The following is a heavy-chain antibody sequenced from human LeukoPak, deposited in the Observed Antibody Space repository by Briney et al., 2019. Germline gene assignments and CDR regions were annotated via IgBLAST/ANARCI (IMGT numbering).Heavy chain of an antibody. V-gene: IGHV3-48*04. CDR2: ISGSSSTI. J-gene: IGHJ4*02. Sequence: GSLRLSCAASGFTFSSSSMNWVRQAPGKGLEWLSYISGSSSTIYYADSVKGRFTISRDNAKNSLYLQMNSLRAEDTAVYYCARDRSADIVVVRTEFDYWGQGTLVTVSS. D-gene: IGHD2-2*01. CDR3: ARDRSADIVVVRTEFDY. CDR1: GFTFSSSS.